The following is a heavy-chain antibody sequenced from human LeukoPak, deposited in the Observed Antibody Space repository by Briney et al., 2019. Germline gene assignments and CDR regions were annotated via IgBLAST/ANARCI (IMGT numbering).Heavy chain of an antibody. CDR3: ARLRTGKRYFDWLLTPASDY. J-gene: IGHJ4*02. V-gene: IGHV4-39*01. Sequence: SETLSLTCSVSDGSINSYYWNWIRQPPGKGLEWIGSIYYSGSTYYNPSLKSRVTISVDTSKNQFSLKLSSVTAADTAVYYCARLRTGKRYFDWLLTPASDYWGQGTLVTVSS. CDR2: IYYSGST. D-gene: IGHD3-9*01. CDR1: DGSINSYY.